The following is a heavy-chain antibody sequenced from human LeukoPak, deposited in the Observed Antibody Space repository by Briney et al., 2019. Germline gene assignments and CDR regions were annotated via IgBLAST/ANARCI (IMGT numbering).Heavy chain of an antibody. V-gene: IGHV1-46*01. J-gene: IGHJ6*03. CDR3: ARNQPPLLLWFGEGYMDV. CDR1: GYTFTSYH. Sequence: GSSVKVSCKASGYTFTSYHMHWVRQAPGQGLEWMGIINPSGGTTNYAQKFRGRVTMTRDMSTSTVYMELSSLRSEDTAVYYCARNQPPLLLWFGEGYMDVWGKGTTVTVSS. D-gene: IGHD3-10*01. CDR2: INPSGGTT.